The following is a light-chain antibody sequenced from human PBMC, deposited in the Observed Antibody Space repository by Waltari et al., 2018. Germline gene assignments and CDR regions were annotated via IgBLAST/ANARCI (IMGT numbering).Light chain of an antibody. CDR1: NLESKY. V-gene: IGLV3-1*01. CDR3: QAWDSSTAHVI. CDR2: QDI. J-gene: IGLJ2*01. Sequence: SYELTQAPSVSVSPGQTASITCSGDNLESKYVCWHQQRPGQSPLLVIYQDITWPSGIPERFSGSNSGNTATLTISATQAMDEADYYCQAWDSSTAHVIFGGGTKLTVL.